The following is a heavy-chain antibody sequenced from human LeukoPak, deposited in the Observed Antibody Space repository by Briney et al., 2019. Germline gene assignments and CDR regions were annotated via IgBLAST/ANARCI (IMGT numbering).Heavy chain of an antibody. D-gene: IGHD6-19*01. J-gene: IGHJ4*02. CDR3: ARWGIAVVGFSPGFDY. CDR2: IYPGDSDT. CDR1: GYSFTNYW. V-gene: IGHV5-51*01. Sequence: GESLKISCKGSGYSFTNYWIGWVRQMPGKGLEWMGIIYPGDSDTRYSPSLQGQVTISADKSISTAYLQWSSLKASDTAMYYCARWGIAVVGFSPGFDYWGQGTLVTVSS.